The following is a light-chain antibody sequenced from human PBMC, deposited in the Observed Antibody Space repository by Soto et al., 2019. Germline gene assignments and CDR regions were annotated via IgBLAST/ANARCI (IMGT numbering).Light chain of an antibody. CDR1: QSISSSY. Sequence: EIVLTQSPGILSLSSGERASLSCGAAQSISSSYLAWYQQKPGQAPRLLIYGASSRATGIPDRFSGTGSETDFTPTISRLEPEDFAVYYCQQYDNSPITFGQGTRLEIK. J-gene: IGKJ5*01. CDR2: GAS. CDR3: QQYDNSPIT. V-gene: IGKV3-20*01.